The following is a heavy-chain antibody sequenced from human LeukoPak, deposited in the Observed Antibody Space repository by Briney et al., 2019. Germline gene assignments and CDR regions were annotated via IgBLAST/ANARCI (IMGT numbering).Heavy chain of an antibody. CDR2: ISSSSSYI. D-gene: IGHD4-17*01. J-gene: IGHJ5*02. CDR1: GFTFSSYS. Sequence: GGSLRLSCAASGFTFSSYSMNWVRQAPGKGLEWVSSISSSSSYIYYADSVKGRFTISRDNAKNSLYLQMNSLRAEDTAVYYCARDHDYGDYARFDPWGQGTPVTVSS. V-gene: IGHV3-21*01. CDR3: ARDHDYGDYARFDP.